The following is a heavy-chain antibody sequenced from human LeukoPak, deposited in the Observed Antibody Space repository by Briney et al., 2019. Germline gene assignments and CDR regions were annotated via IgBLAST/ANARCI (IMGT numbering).Heavy chain of an antibody. D-gene: IGHD5-18*01. CDR3: ARGRRNTAMVYFFDY. CDR1: GFTFTIFG. J-gene: IGHJ4*02. Sequence: GGSLRLSCAASGFTFTIFGLNWVRQAPGKGLEWVSAISGSGGSTYYADSVKGRFTISRDNSKNTLYLQMNSLRAEDTAVYFCARGRRNTAMVYFFDYWGQGTLVTVSS. V-gene: IGHV3-23*01. CDR2: ISGSGGST.